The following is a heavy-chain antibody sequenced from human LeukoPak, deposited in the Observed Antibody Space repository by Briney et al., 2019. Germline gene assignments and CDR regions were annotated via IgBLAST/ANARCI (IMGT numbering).Heavy chain of an antibody. Sequence: GGSLRLSCAASGFTFSSYAMHWVRQAPGRGLEWVSAIGIAGDTYYPDSVKGRFTISRENAKNSMYLQMNSLKDGDTAVYYCIRGGIQVSGIDAFDIWGQGTMVTVSS. J-gene: IGHJ3*02. CDR2: IGIAGDT. CDR1: GFTFSSYA. CDR3: IRGGIQVSGIDAFDI. V-gene: IGHV3-13*01. D-gene: IGHD5/OR15-5a*01.